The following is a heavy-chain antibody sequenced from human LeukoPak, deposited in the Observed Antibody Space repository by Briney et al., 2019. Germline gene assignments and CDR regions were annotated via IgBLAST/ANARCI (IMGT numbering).Heavy chain of an antibody. V-gene: IGHV1-18*01. Sequence: ASVKVSCKASGYTFTSYGISWVRQAPGRGLEWMGWISAYNGNTNYAQKLQGRVTMTTDTSTSTAYMELRSLRSDDTAVYYCARDSYGDYARGRSRGMDVWGQGTTVTVSS. J-gene: IGHJ6*02. CDR2: ISAYNGNT. CDR3: ARDSYGDYARGRSRGMDV. D-gene: IGHD4-17*01. CDR1: GYTFTSYG.